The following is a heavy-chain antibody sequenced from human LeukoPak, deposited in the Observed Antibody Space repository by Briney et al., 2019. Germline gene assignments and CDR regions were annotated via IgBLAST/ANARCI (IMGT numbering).Heavy chain of an antibody. Sequence: GASVKVSCKASGGTFNSHVISWVRQAPGKGLEWVANIKQDGSEKYYVDSVKGRFTISRDNAKNSLYLQMNSLRAEDTAVYYCARESSSVGATNYWGQGTLVTVSS. CDR2: IKQDGSEK. V-gene: IGHV3-7*01. D-gene: IGHD1-26*01. CDR1: GGTFNSHV. J-gene: IGHJ4*02. CDR3: ARESSSVGATNY.